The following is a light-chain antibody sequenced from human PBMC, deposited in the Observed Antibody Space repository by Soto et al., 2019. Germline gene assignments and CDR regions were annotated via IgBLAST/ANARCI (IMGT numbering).Light chain of an antibody. Sequence: QSVLTQAPSVSGAPGQRITISCAGSSSNIGGGYEVHWYLQLPGTAPKLLIYDNNHRPSGVPDRFSGSKSGTSASLAITGLQAEDEADYYCQSYDSSLSASVFGGGTQLTVL. CDR3: QSYDSSLSASV. V-gene: IGLV1-40*01. J-gene: IGLJ3*02. CDR2: DNN. CDR1: SSNIGGGYE.